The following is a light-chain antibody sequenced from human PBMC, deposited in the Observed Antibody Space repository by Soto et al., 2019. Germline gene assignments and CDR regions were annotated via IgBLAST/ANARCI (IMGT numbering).Light chain of an antibody. CDR3: QQYGSSSYT. Sequence: EIVLTQSPGTLSLSPGERATLSCRASQSVSSTYLAWYQQNPGQAPRLLIYGASSRATGIPDRFSGSGSGTDFTLTISRPEPEDFAVYFCQQYGSSSYTLGQGTKLEIK. CDR2: GAS. CDR1: QSVSSTY. J-gene: IGKJ2*01. V-gene: IGKV3-20*01.